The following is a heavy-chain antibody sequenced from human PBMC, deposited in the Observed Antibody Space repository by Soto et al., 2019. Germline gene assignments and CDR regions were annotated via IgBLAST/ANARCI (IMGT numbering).Heavy chain of an antibody. CDR2: ISAYNGNT. V-gene: IGHV1-18*01. CDR3: ARAPGGTRTGRGYYYYYMDV. J-gene: IGHJ6*03. CDR1: GYTFTCYG. Sequence: QVQLVQSGAEVKKPGASVKVSCKASGYTFTCYGISWVRQDPGQGLEWMGWISAYNGNTNYAQKLQGRVTMTTDTSTSTAYMELRSLRSDYTAVYYCARAPGGTRTGRGYYYYYMDVWGKGTTVTVSS. D-gene: IGHD2-8*02.